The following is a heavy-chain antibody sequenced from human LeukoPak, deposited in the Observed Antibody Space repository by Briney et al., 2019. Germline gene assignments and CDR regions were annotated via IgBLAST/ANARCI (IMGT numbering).Heavy chain of an antibody. Sequence: PGGSLRLSCAASGFTFSSYWMSWVRQAPGKGLEWVANIKQDGSEKYYVDSVKGRFTISRDNAKNALYLQMNSLRAEDTAVYYCARLAVAGTLLQWGYYYCYYMDVWGKGTTVTISS. CDR2: IKQDGSEK. CDR1: GFTFSSYW. J-gene: IGHJ6*03. D-gene: IGHD6-19*01. CDR3: ARLAVAGTLLQWGYYYCYYMDV. V-gene: IGHV3-7*01.